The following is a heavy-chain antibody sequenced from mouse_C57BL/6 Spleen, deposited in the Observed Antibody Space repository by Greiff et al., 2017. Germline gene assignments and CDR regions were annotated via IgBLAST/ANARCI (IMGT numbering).Heavy chain of an antibody. Sequence: EVQLQQSGPELVKPGASVKISCKASGYTFTDYYMNWVKQSHGKSLEWIGDINPNNGGTSYNQKFKGKATLTVDKSSSTAYMELRSLTSEDSAVYYCATVYDGRRAFDYWGQGTTLTVSS. J-gene: IGHJ2*01. CDR2: INPNNGGT. CDR1: GYTFTDYY. D-gene: IGHD2-3*01. V-gene: IGHV1-26*01. CDR3: ATVYDGRRAFDY.